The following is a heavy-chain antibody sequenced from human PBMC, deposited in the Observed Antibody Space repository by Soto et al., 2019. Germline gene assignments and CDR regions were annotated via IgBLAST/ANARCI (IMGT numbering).Heavy chain of an antibody. J-gene: IGHJ4*02. D-gene: IGHD4-17*01. CDR3: ARDPPYYGGNSYYFDY. V-gene: IGHV4-31*03. CDR1: VGSISSGGYY. CDR2: IYYSGST. Sequence: TSETLSLTCTVSVGSISSGGYYWSWIRQHPGKGLEWIGYIYYSGSTYYNPSLKSRVTISVDTSKNQFSLKLSSVTAADTAVYYCARDPPYYGGNSYYFDYWGQGTLVTVSS.